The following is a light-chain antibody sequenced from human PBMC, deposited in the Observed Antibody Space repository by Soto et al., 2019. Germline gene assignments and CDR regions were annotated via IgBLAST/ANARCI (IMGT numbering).Light chain of an antibody. V-gene: IGKV3-15*01. CDR1: QSVSSSY. J-gene: IGKJ1*01. Sequence: EIVMTQSPGTLSLSPGERATLSCRASQSVSSSYLAWYQQKPGQAPRLLIYGASTRATGIPPRFSGSGSGTEFTLTISSLQSEDYAVYYCHQYNNWPPWTFGQGTKVDNK. CDR3: HQYNNWPPWT. CDR2: GAS.